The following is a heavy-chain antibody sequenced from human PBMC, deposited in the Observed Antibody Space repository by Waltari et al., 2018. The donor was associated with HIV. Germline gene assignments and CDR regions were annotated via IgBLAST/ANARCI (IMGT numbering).Heavy chain of an antibody. CDR2: INAGNGDT. Sequence: QVQLVQSGAEVKKPGASVKVSCKASGYTFTRYAMHWVRQAPGQRLEWMGWINAGNGDTKYSQKCQGRVTITRDTSASTAYMELSSLRSEDTAVYYCARDRYYDILIGSYYFDYWGQGTLVTVSS. CDR1: GYTFTRYA. V-gene: IGHV1-3*01. D-gene: IGHD3-9*01. J-gene: IGHJ4*02. CDR3: ARDRYYDILIGSYYFDY.